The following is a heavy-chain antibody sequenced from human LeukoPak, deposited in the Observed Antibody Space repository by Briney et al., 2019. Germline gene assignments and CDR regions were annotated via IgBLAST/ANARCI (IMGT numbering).Heavy chain of an antibody. J-gene: IGHJ4*02. V-gene: IGHV1-18*01. CDR2: ISAYNGNT. CDR1: GYTFTSYG. Sequence: ASEKVSCKASGYTFTSYGISWVRQAPGQGLEWMGWISAYNGNTNYAQKLQGRVTMTTDTSTSTAYMELRSLRSDDTAVYYCARGEYYDSSGYYRNWGQGTLVTVSS. CDR3: ARGEYYDSSGYYRN. D-gene: IGHD3-22*01.